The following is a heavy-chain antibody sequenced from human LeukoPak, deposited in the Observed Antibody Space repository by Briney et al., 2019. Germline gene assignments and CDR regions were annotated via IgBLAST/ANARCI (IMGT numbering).Heavy chain of an antibody. Sequence: SETLSLTCTVSGGSISSYYWSWIRQPPGKGLEWIGYIYYSGSTNYNPSLKSRVTISVDTSKNQFSLKLSSVTAADTAVYYCARSSSCSGGSCSHYYYYGMDVWGQGTTVTVSS. CDR1: GGSISSYY. D-gene: IGHD2-15*01. CDR3: ARSSSCSGGSCSHYYYYGMDV. J-gene: IGHJ6*02. V-gene: IGHV4-59*08. CDR2: IYYSGST.